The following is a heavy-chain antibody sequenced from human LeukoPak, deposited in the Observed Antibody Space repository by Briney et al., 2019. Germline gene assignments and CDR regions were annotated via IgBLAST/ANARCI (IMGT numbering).Heavy chain of an antibody. CDR1: GFTFSNYW. Sequence: GGSLRLSCAASGFTFSNYWMSWVRQAPGKGLEWVAHIEQDGSAKYYVDSVKGRFTISRDNVKNSLYLQMNSLRVEDTAVYYCARGTNYDFGGQGTMVTVSS. CDR2: IEQDGSAK. V-gene: IGHV3-7*01. CDR3: ARGTNYDF. D-gene: IGHD1/OR15-1a*01. J-gene: IGHJ3*01.